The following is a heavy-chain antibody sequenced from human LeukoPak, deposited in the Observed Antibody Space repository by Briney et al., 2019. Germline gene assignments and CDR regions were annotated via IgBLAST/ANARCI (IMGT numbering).Heavy chain of an antibody. CDR3: TRDLTNWNDATFDI. V-gene: IGHV3-7*01. J-gene: IGHJ3*02. Sequence: GGSLRLSCAASGFTFSYYWMSWVRQAPGKGLEWVANIKQDGSDKYYVDSVKGRFTISRDNARNSLYLQMNSLSAEDTAMYYCTRDLTNWNDATFDIWGQGTMVTASS. CDR1: GFTFSYYW. D-gene: IGHD1-1*01. CDR2: IKQDGSDK.